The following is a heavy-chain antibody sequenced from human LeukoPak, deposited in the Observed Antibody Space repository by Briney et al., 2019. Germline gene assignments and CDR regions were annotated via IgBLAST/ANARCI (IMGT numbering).Heavy chain of an antibody. V-gene: IGHV4-59*08. CDR1: GGSISSYY. Sequence: SETLSLTCTVSGGSISSYYWSWIRQPPGEGLEWIGYIYYSGSTNYNPPLKSRVTISVDTSKNQFSLKLSSVTAAETPVYYCASNYYGSGSLDYWGQGNLVTVSS. J-gene: IGHJ4*02. D-gene: IGHD3-10*01. CDR2: IYYSGST. CDR3: ASNYYGSGSLDY.